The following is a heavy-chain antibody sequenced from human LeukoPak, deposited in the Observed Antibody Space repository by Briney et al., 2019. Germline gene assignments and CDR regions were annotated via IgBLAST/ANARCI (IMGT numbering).Heavy chain of an antibody. CDR2: VSYNSDSI. CDR3: AKDKRDYYYYMDV. V-gene: IGHV3-9*01. CDR1: GFTFDDFA. Sequence: GGSLRLSCAASGFTFDDFAMHWVRQTPGKGLEWVAFVSYNSDSIHYADSVKGRFTISRDNAKNSLFLQMNSLRPEDTALYYCAKDKRDYYYYMDVWGKGTTVTVSS. J-gene: IGHJ6*03.